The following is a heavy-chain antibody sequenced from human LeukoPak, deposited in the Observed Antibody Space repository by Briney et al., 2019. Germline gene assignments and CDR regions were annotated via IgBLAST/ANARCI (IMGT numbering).Heavy chain of an antibody. Sequence: GGSLRLSCGASGFTFSTYWMRWGRQAPGKGLVWVSRINSDGSSTTYADSVKGRFTISRDNAKNTLYLQMNSLRAEDTAVYYCERHEAYYCLDCWGQGTLVTVSS. J-gene: IGHJ4*02. CDR2: INSDGSST. CDR1: GFTFSTYW. D-gene: IGHD3-16*01. CDR3: ERHEAYYCLDC. V-gene: IGHV3-74*01.